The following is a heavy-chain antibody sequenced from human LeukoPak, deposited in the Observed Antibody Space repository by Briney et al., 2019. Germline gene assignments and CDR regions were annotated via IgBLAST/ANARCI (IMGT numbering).Heavy chain of an antibody. V-gene: IGHV3-23*01. D-gene: IGHD5-24*01. CDR3: AKGRDGYNSLDYFDY. CDR1: GFTFNSYA. J-gene: IGHJ4*02. Sequence: PGASLRLSCAASGFTFNSYAMSWVRQAPGKGLEWVSAISGSGGSTYYADSVKGRFTISRDNSKNTLYLQMNSLRAEDTAVYYCAKGRDGYNSLDYFDYWGQGTLVTVSS. CDR2: ISGSGGST.